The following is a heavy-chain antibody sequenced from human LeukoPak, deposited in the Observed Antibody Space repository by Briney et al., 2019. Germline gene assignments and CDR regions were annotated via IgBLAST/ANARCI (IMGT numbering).Heavy chain of an antibody. D-gene: IGHD1-14*01. V-gene: IGHV1-18*04. J-gene: IGHJ4*02. CDR1: GYTFTTYY. Sequence: ASVKVSCKASGYTFTTYYMHWVRQAPGQGLEWMGWISAYNGNTNYAQKLQGRVTMTTDTSTSTAYMELRSLRSDDTAVYYCARCRNSCMDFDYWGQGTLVTVSS. CDR2: ISAYNGNT. CDR3: ARCRNSCMDFDY.